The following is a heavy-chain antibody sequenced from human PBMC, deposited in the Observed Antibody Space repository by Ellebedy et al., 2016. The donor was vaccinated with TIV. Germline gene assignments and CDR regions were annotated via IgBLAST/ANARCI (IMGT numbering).Heavy chain of an antibody. J-gene: IGHJ3*02. CDR3: ARDRVGSYSAFDI. CDR1: GGSLSSYY. V-gene: IGHV4-59*01. Sequence: MPSETLFLTCAVYGGSLSSYYWSWIRQPPGKGLEWIGYIYYSGSTNYNPSLKSRVTISVDTSKNQFSLKLSSVTAADTAVYYCARDRVGSYSAFDIWGQGTMVTVSS. D-gene: IGHD1-26*01. CDR2: IYYSGST.